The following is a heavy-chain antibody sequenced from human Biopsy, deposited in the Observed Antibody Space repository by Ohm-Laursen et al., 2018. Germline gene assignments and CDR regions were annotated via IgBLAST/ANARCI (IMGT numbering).Heavy chain of an antibody. CDR3: ARNTGWYGDLYYFDY. Sequence: GASVKVSCKVSGYSFTSYYMHWVRQAPGQGLEWMGMINPSGSTTSYPQIFQGRVTMTRDTSKSTVYMELSGLRSADTAVYFCARNTGWYGDLYYFDYWGQGTLVTVSS. CDR2: INPSGSTT. CDR1: GYSFTSYY. J-gene: IGHJ4*02. D-gene: IGHD6-19*01. V-gene: IGHV1-46*01.